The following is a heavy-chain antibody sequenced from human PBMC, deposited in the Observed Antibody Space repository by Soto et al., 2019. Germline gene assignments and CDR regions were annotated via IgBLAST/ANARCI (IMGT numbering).Heavy chain of an antibody. CDR3: ARESGSYYRDY. CDR2: IYYSGST. J-gene: IGHJ4*02. CDR1: GGSISSYY. D-gene: IGHD1-26*01. V-gene: IGHV4-59*01. Sequence: NPSETLSLTCTVSGGSISSYYWSWIRQPPGKGLEWIGYIYYSGSTNYNPSLKSRVTISVDTSKNQFSLKLSSATAADTAVYYCARESGSYYRDYWGQGTLVTVSS.